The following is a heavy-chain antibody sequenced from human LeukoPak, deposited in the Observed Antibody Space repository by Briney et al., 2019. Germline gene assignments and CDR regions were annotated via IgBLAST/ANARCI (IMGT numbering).Heavy chain of an antibody. CDR1: GFTFGDYA. CDR3: AKDAVAGTWLHY. V-gene: IGHV3-43*02. D-gene: IGHD6-19*01. CDR2: IRGDGRTT. J-gene: IGHJ4*02. Sequence: HPGGSLRLPCAASGFTFGDYAMHWVRQAPGKGLEWVSLIRGDGRTTSYAGSVKGRFTISRDNSKNSLYLQMSSLSGEDTAMYYCAKDAVAGTWLHYWGQGTLVTVSS.